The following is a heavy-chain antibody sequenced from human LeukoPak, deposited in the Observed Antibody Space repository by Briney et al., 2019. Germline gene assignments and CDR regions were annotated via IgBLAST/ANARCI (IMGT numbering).Heavy chain of an antibody. CDR1: GYTFTVYY. V-gene: IGHV1-2*06. CDR3: ARGYCSGGTCYQVENWFDP. D-gene: IGHD2-15*01. CDR2: INPNSGDT. Sequence: ASVKVSCKASGYTFTVYYMYWVRQAPGQGLEWMGRINPNSGDTDYAQNFQGRVTMTRDTSISTAYMELTNLRSDDTAVYYCARGYCSGGTCYQVENWFDPWGQGTLVTVSS. J-gene: IGHJ5*02.